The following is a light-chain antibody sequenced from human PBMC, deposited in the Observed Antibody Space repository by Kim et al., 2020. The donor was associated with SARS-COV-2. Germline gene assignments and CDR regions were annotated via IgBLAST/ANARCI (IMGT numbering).Light chain of an antibody. J-gene: IGKJ4*01. Sequence: SPGERVTLSCRASQSVSSSYLAWYQQTPGQAPRLLIYGASIRATGTPDRFSGGGSGTDFTLTISRLEPEDFAVYYCQQYGRSLTFGGGTKVDIK. V-gene: IGKV3-20*01. CDR3: QQYGRSLT. CDR1: QSVSSSY. CDR2: GAS.